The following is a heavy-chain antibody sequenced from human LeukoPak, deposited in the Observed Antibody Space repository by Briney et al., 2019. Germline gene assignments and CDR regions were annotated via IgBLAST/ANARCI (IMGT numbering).Heavy chain of an antibody. CDR2: IKEDGSEK. CDR3: ARAFS. V-gene: IGHV3-7*01. D-gene: IGHD3-16*01. Sequence: GGSLRLSCAASGFTFSSQWMGWVRQAPGEGREWVANIKEDGSEKSYVDSVKGRFTIYRDNAKNSLYLQMNSLRAEGTAVYYCARAFSWGQGTLVTVSS. CDR1: GFTFSSQW. J-gene: IGHJ5*02.